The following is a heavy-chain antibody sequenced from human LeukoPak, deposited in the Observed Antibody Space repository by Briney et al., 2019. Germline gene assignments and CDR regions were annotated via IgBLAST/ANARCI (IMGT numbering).Heavy chain of an antibody. J-gene: IGHJ5*02. D-gene: IGHD2/OR15-2a*01. CDR2: ISGSGTTI. Sequence: GGSLRLSCTASGFSFSTYEMNWVRQAPGKGLEWVSYISGSGTTIYYADSVKGRFTISRDNAKNSLYLQMNSLRAEDTAVYYCARDGKIAETPRYYLLDPWGQGTLVTVSS. CDR3: ARDGKIAETPRYYLLDP. V-gene: IGHV3-48*03. CDR1: GFSFSTYE.